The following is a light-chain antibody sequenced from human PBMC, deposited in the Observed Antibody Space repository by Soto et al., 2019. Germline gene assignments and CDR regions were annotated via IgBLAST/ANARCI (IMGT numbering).Light chain of an antibody. J-gene: IGKJ1*01. CDR3: QQYNTYPWT. V-gene: IGKV1-5*03. Sequence: DIQMTQSPSTLSASVGDRVTLTCRASQSINNRLVWYQQKPGIAPKLLIYKASSIESGVPSRFSGSGSGTEFNFTISSLQPDDFATYYCQQYNTYPWTFGHGTKVEIK. CDR1: QSINNR. CDR2: KAS.